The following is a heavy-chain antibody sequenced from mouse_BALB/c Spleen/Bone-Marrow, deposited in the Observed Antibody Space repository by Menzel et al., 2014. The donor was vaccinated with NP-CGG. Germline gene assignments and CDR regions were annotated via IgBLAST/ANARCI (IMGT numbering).Heavy chain of an antibody. D-gene: IGHD2-2*01. CDR1: GFTFSNYY. Sequence: EVMLVESGGGLVKLGGSLKLSCAASGFTFSNYYMSWVRQTPEKRLELVAAINTNGGNTFYPDTVKGRFTISRDNAKNTLYLQMSSLKSEDSALYYCARHRQWLSPFDYWGQGTPLTVSS. CDR3: ARHRQWLSPFDY. V-gene: IGHV5-6-2*01. CDR2: INTNGGNT. J-gene: IGHJ2*01.